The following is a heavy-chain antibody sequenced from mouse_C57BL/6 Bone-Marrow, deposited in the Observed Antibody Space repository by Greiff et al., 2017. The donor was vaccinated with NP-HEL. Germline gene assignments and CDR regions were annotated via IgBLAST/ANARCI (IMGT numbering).Heavy chain of an antibody. V-gene: IGHV15-2*01. CDR2: ILPSIGRT. Sequence: VQLQQSGSELRSPGSSVKLSCKDFDSEVFPIAYMSWVRQKPGHGFEWIGGILPSIGRTIYGEKFEDKATLDADTLSNTAYLELNSLTSEDSAIYYCARDSNYYYAMDYWGQGTSVTVSS. CDR1: DSEVFPIAY. J-gene: IGHJ4*01. D-gene: IGHD2-5*01. CDR3: ARDSNYYYAMDY.